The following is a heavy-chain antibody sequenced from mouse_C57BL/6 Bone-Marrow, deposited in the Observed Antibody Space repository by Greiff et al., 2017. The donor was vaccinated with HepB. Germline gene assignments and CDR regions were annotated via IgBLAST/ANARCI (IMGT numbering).Heavy chain of an antibody. Sequence: EVQLVESGGGLVQPGGSLKLSCAASGFTFSDYYMYWVRQTPEKRLEWVAYISNGGGSTYYPDTVKGRFTISRDNAKNTLYLQMSRLKSEDTAMYYCARQQGYYSNCHWYFDVWGTGTTVTVSS. CDR2: ISNGGGST. CDR3: ARQQGYYSNCHWYFDV. V-gene: IGHV5-12*01. D-gene: IGHD2-5*01. J-gene: IGHJ1*03. CDR1: GFTFSDYY.